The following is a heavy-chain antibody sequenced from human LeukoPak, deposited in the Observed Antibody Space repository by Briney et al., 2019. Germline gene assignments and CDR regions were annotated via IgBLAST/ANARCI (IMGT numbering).Heavy chain of an antibody. J-gene: IGHJ4*02. V-gene: IGHV3-30*18. Sequence: GGSLRLSCAASGFTFTSYGMHWVRQAPGKGLEWVAVMSYDGNNKYYADSVKGRFTISRDNSKNTLYLQMNSLRPEDTAVYYCAKEMVKSGWYLDSWGQGTLVTVSS. CDR3: AKEMVKSGWYLDS. D-gene: IGHD6-19*01. CDR2: MSYDGNNK. CDR1: GFTFTSYG.